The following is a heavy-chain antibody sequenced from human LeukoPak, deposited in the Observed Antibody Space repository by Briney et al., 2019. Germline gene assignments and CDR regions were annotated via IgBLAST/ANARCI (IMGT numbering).Heavy chain of an antibody. CDR1: GYTFTGYY. CDR2: INPNSGGT. J-gene: IGHJ3*02. D-gene: IGHD2-2*01. V-gene: IGHV1-2*04. CDR3: ARALPLGYCSSTSCPGAFDI. Sequence: SVKVSCKASGYTFTGYYVHWVRQAPGQGLEWMGWINPNSGGTNYAQKFQGWVTMTRDTSISTAYMELSRLRSDDTAVYYCARALPLGYCSSTSCPGAFDIWGQGTMVTVSS.